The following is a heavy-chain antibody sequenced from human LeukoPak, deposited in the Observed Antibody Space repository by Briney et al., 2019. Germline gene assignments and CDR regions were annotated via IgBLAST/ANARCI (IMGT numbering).Heavy chain of an antibody. Sequence: PGGSLRLSCAASGFIFSNYGMNWVRQAPGKGLEWVSYISTSSTTIYYADSVRGRFTISRDNAKHSLYLQMNSLRAEDTAAYYCARDRSVATPFDYWGQGTLVTVSS. CDR3: ARDRSVATPFDY. J-gene: IGHJ4*02. D-gene: IGHD5-12*01. CDR2: ISTSSTTI. CDR1: GFIFSNYG. V-gene: IGHV3-48*01.